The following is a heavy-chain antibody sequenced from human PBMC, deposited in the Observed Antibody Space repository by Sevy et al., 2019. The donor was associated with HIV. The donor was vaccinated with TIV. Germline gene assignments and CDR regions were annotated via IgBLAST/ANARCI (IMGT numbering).Heavy chain of an antibody. Sequence: ASVKVSCKISGYRLSELSMHWVRQAPGKGLEWMGRFDPEDGEIIYAQKFQGRVTVTGDTSTDTAYMELSRLRSGDTAVYYCATGREYYDENSGYFDYWGPGTLVTVSS. J-gene: IGHJ4*02. V-gene: IGHV1-24*01. CDR1: GYRLSELS. D-gene: IGHD3-22*01. CDR2: FDPEDGEI. CDR3: ATGREYYDENSGYFDY.